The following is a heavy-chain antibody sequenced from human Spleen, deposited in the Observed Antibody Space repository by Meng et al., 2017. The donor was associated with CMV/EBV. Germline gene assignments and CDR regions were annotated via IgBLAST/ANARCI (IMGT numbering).Heavy chain of an antibody. D-gene: IGHD4-23*01. CDR3: ARASTTVVTPDYYGMDV. V-gene: IGHV3-11*01. Sequence: LSLTCAASGFTFSDYYMSWIRQAPGKGLEWVSYISSSGSTIYYADSVKGRFTISRDNAKNSLYLQMNSLRAEDRAVYYCARASTTVVTPDYYGMDVWGQGTTVTVSS. CDR2: ISSSGSTI. CDR1: GFTFSDYY. J-gene: IGHJ6*02.